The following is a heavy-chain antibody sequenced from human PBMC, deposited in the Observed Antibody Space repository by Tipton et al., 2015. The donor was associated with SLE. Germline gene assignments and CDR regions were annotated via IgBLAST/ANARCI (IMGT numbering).Heavy chain of an antibody. CDR2: VSHRGTT. Sequence: TLSLTCAVYGGTSRDYFWSWIRQPPGKGLEWIGEVSHRGTTNYNPSLKSRVTISVDTSKNQFSLKLSSMTAADTAVYYCATGGYYFDYWGQGTLVTVSS. J-gene: IGHJ4*02. CDR3: ATGGYYFDY. CDR1: GGTSRDYF. V-gene: IGHV4-34*08. D-gene: IGHD3-10*01.